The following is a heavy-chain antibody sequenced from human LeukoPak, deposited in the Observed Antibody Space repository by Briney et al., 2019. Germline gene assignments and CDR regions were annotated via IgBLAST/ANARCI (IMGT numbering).Heavy chain of an antibody. J-gene: IGHJ4*02. CDR3: AKVSIAAAGAYYFDY. D-gene: IGHD6-13*01. Sequence: GGSLGLSCAASGFTFSSYGMLWVRQAPGKGLEWVAVISYDGSNKYYADSVKGRFTISRDNSKNTLYLQMNSLRAEDTAVYYCAKVSIAAAGAYYFDYWGQGTLVTVSS. CDR1: GFTFSSYG. CDR2: ISYDGSNK. V-gene: IGHV3-30*18.